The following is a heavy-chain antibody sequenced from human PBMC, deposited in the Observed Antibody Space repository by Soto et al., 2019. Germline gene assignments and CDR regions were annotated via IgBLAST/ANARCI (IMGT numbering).Heavy chain of an antibody. J-gene: IGHJ5*02. CDR3: ARVQYYDYVWGSYRPNWFDP. Sequence: TLSLTCAVSGGSISSSNWWSWVRQPPGKGLEWIGEIYHSGSTNYNPSLKSRVTISVDKSKNQFSLKLSSVTAADTAVYYCARVQYYDYVWGSYRPNWFDPWGQGTLVTVSS. V-gene: IGHV4-4*02. CDR2: IYHSGST. CDR1: GGSISSSNW. D-gene: IGHD3-16*02.